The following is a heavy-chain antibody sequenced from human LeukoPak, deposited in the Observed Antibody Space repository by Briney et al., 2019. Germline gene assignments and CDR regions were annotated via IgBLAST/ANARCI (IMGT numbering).Heavy chain of an antibody. CDR3: VRNFDSYNAFDI. CDR1: GGSISIGGYY. Sequence: PSETLSLTCTVSGGSISIGGYYWSWISQHPGKGLEWIGYIYYNGNTYYNPSLKSRLTISGDTSENQFSLKLSSVTAADTAVYYCVRNFDSYNAFDIWGQGTMVTVSS. D-gene: IGHD3-22*01. V-gene: IGHV4-31*03. J-gene: IGHJ3*02. CDR2: IYYNGNT.